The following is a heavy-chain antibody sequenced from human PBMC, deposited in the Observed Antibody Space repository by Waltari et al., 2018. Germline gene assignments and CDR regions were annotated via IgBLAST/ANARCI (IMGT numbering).Heavy chain of an antibody. V-gene: IGHV4-39*01. CDR2: IYYSGST. D-gene: IGHD6-13*01. CDR3: ARRIAAAGPGWFDP. Sequence: QLQLQESGPGLVKPSETLSLTCTDSGGSISSSSYYWGWIRQPPGKGLEWIGSIYYSGSTYYNPSLKSRVTISVDTSKNQFSLKLSSVTAADTAVYYCARRIAAAGPGWFDPWGQGTLVTVSS. J-gene: IGHJ5*02. CDR1: GGSISSSSYY.